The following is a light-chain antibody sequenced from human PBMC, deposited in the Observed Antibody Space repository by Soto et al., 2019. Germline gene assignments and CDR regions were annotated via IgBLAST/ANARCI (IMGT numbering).Light chain of an antibody. V-gene: IGLV2-11*01. CDR3: CSSAGGPEV. J-gene: IGLJ1*01. Sequence: QSALTQPRSVSGSPGQSVTISCTGTSSDVGGYKYVSWYQQKPGKAPKLIIYGVSRWPSGVPNRFSGSKSGNRASLAISGLQAEDEGYYYCCSSAGGPEVFGTGTKVTVL. CDR2: GVS. CDR1: SSDVGGYKY.